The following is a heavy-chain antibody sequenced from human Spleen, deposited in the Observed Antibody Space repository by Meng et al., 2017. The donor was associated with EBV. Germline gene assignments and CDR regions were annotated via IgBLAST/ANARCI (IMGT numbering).Heavy chain of an antibody. V-gene: IGHV1-2*06. D-gene: IGHD6-19*01. CDR2: INPYSGST. CDR1: GYTVTDYY. Sequence: QGQMGESGAEMKKPGSSVTVACTAAGYTVTDYYLHGVRPAPGQGCEWVVQINPYSGSTDYAQKFQGRVTMTRDTSVSTAYMELTRLRSDDKALYYCERVGAVTVPLLPIDYWGQGTLVTVSS. CDR3: ERVGAVTVPLLPIDY. J-gene: IGHJ4*02.